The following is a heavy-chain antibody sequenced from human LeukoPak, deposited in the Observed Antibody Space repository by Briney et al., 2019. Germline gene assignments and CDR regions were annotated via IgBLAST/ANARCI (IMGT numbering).Heavy chain of an antibody. D-gene: IGHD6-19*01. V-gene: IGHV3-23*01. J-gene: IGHJ4*02. CDR2: ISGSGGST. CDR1: GFTFSSYA. CDR3: AKRQVIAVAGSEVDY. Sequence: PGGSLRLSCAASGFTFSSYAMSWVRQAPGKGLEWVSAISGSGGSTYYADSVKGRFTISRDNSKNTLYQQMNSLRAEDTAVYYCAKRQVIAVAGSEVDYWGQGTLVTVSS.